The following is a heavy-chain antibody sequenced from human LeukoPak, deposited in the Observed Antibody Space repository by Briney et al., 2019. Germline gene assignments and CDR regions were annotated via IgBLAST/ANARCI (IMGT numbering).Heavy chain of an antibody. CDR1: GFFVYTNY. CDR2: LYSGGNT. Sequence: GGPLRLSCEASGFFVYTNYMSWVRQAPGKGLEYVSVLYSGGNTYYADSVKGRFTISRDNSNNTVFLQMNSLTAEDTAVYFCARRFDYWGQGTLVTVSS. CDR3: ARRFDY. V-gene: IGHV3-53*01. J-gene: IGHJ4*02.